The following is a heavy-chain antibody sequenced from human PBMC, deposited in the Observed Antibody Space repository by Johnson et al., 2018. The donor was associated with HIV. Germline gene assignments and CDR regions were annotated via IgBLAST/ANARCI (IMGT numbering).Heavy chain of an antibody. D-gene: IGHD6-13*01. Sequence: QVQLVESGGGVVQPGRSLRLSCAASGFTFSSYGMHWVRQAPGKGLEWVAVIWYDGSNKYYADSVKGRFTISRDNSKNTLYLQMNSLRAEDTAVYYCAKGYSSSWYVAFDIWGQGTMVTVSS. CDR2: IWYDGSNK. J-gene: IGHJ3*02. CDR3: AKGYSSSWYVAFDI. CDR1: GFTFSSYG. V-gene: IGHV3-33*06.